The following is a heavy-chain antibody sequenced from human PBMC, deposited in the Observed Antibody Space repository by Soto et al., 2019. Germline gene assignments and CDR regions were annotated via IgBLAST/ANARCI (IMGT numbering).Heavy chain of an antibody. Sequence: GASVKVSCKASGYTFTSYYMHWVRQAPGQGLEWMGIINPSGGSTSYAQKFQGRVTMTRDTSTSTVYMELSSLRSEDTAVYYCARSGKRSYYYYYYYMDVWGKGTTVTVSS. J-gene: IGHJ6*03. V-gene: IGHV1-46*03. CDR1: GYTFTSYY. CDR2: INPSGGST. CDR3: ARSGKRSYYYYYYYMDV. D-gene: IGHD3-10*01.